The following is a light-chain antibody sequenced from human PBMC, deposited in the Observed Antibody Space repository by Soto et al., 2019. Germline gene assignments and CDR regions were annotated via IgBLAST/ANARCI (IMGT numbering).Light chain of an antibody. J-gene: IGLJ3*02. Sequence: QSVLTQPPSASGAPGQRVTISCTGSSSNIGAGYDVHWYQQLPGTAPKLLIYGNSNRPSGVPDRFSGSKSGTSASLAITGLQAEDEADYSRQSYDSSLSGSVFGGGTKLTVL. CDR1: SSNIGAGYD. V-gene: IGLV1-40*01. CDR2: GNS. CDR3: QSYDSSLSGSV.